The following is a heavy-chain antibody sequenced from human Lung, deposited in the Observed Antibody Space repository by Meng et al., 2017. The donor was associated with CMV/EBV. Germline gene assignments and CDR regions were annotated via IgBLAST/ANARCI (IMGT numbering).Heavy chain of an antibody. CDR3: ARDNNWGPDY. CDR1: GYTFTAHY. CDR2: IHPHRGDT. J-gene: IGHJ4*02. D-gene: IGHD7-27*01. Sequence: ASVKVSCKASGYTFTAHYFHWVRQAPGQGLEWMGWIHPHRGDTNYAQQFQGRVTLTRDTSNNTGYMELTRLTSDDTAVYYCARDNNWGPDYWGQGTLVTVSS. V-gene: IGHV1-2*02.